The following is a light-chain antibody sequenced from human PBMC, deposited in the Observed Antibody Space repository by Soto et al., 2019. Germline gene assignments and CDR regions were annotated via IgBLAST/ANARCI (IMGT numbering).Light chain of an antibody. J-gene: IGKJ4*01. Sequence: DTPMTHSPSSLSASVGDRVTITCRASQSISRYLNWYQHKPGEAPKLLIYGASTLQRGVPARFSGGGSGTDFTLTISPLQPEDFATYYCQQTYSSPLTFGGGTTVEI. CDR1: QSISRY. CDR3: QQTYSSPLT. V-gene: IGKV1-39*01. CDR2: GAS.